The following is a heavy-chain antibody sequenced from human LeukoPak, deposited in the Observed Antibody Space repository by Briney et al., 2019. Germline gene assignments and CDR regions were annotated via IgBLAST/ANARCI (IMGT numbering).Heavy chain of an antibody. CDR3: AKSPLLYYYDSSGYLDY. D-gene: IGHD3-22*01. CDR2: ISWNSGSI. CDR1: GFTFDDYA. V-gene: IGHV3-9*01. J-gene: IGHJ4*02. Sequence: GGSLRLSCAASGFTFDDYAMHWVRQAPGKGLEWVSGISWNSGSIGYADSVKGRFTISRDNAKNSLYLQMNSLRAEDTALYYCAKSPLLYYYDSSGYLDYWGQGTLVTVSS.